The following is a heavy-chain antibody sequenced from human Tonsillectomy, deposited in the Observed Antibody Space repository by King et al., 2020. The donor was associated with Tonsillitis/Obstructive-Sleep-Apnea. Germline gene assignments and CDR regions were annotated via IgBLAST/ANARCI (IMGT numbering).Heavy chain of an antibody. CDR1: GFTFRNYA. D-gene: IGHD6-13*01. Sequence: VQLVESGGGVVQPGRSLRLSCAASGFTFRNYAMHWVRQAPGKGLEWVALISYDGSNKDYADSVKGRFIISRDNSKNTLYLQMNSLRAEDTAVYYCARDPRIVEVGTYLFDPWGQGTLVTVSS. CDR2: ISYDGSNK. CDR3: ARDPRIVEVGTYLFDP. J-gene: IGHJ5*02. V-gene: IGHV3-30-3*01.